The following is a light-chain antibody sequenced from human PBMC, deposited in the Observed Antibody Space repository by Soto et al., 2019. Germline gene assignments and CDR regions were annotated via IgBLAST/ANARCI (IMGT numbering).Light chain of an antibody. CDR3: QQSYSTPFP. CDR1: QNISSY. Sequence: DIQMTQSPSSLSASVGDRVTITCRASQNISSYLSWYQQNPGEPPELLIYAASSLQSEVPSRLSDSGSGTDFTLTISSLQPEDFPTYYCQQSYSTPFPFGPGTKVHI. J-gene: IGKJ3*01. CDR2: AAS. V-gene: IGKV1-39*01.